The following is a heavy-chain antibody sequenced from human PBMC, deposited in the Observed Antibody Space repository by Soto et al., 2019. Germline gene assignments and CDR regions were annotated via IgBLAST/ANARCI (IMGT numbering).Heavy chain of an antibody. CDR3: ARHYDSSGYPGTFDY. CDR1: GGSISSGGYY. J-gene: IGHJ4*02. Sequence: QVQLQESGPGLVKPSQTLSLTCTVSGGSISSGGYYWSWIRQHPGKGLEWIGYIYYSGSTYYNPSLKSRVTISVDSSKNQFSLKLSSVTAADTAVYYCARHYDSSGYPGTFDYWGQGTLVTVSS. V-gene: IGHV4-31*03. D-gene: IGHD3-22*01. CDR2: IYYSGST.